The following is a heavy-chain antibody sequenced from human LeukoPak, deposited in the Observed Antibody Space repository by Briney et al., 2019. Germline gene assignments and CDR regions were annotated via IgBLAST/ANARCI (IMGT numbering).Heavy chain of an antibody. D-gene: IGHD6-6*01. CDR3: ARWALGNSSSSLYYYYYGMDV. J-gene: IGHJ6*02. CDR2: IYYSGST. Sequence: SETLSLTCTVSGGSISSGGYYWSWIRQHPGKVLEWIGYIYYSGSTYYNPSLKSRVTISVGTSKNQFSLKLSSVTAADTAVYYCARWALGNSSSSLYYYYYGMDVWGQGTTVTVSS. CDR1: GGSISSGGYY. V-gene: IGHV4-31*03.